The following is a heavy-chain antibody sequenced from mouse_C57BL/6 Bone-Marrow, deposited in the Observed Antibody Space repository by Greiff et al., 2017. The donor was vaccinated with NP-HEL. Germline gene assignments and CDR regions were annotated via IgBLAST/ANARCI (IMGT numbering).Heavy chain of an antibody. CDR1: GYTFTSYT. CDR3: ARSTTVVAPGDV. CDR2: INPSSGYT. D-gene: IGHD1-1*01. V-gene: IGHV1-4*01. Sequence: QVQLKESGAELARPGASVKMSCQASGYTFTSYTMHWVKQRPGQGLEWIGYINPSSGYTKYNQKFKDKATLTADKSSSTAYMQLSSLTSEDSAVYYCARSTTVVAPGDVWGTGTTVTVSS. J-gene: IGHJ1*03.